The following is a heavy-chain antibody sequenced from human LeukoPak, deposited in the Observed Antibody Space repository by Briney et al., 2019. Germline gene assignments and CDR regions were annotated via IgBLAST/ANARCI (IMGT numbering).Heavy chain of an antibody. CDR1: GGSINSYY. V-gene: IGHV4-59*08. Sequence: PSETLSCTCTVSGGSINSYYWSWIRQPPGKGLEWVGYIYYSGSTSYNPSLKSRVTISVDTSKNQFSLKLNSVTAADTAVYYCARRKNSAWSTDAFDIWGQGTMVTVSS. D-gene: IGHD6-19*01. J-gene: IGHJ3*02. CDR2: IYYSGST. CDR3: ARRKNSAWSTDAFDI.